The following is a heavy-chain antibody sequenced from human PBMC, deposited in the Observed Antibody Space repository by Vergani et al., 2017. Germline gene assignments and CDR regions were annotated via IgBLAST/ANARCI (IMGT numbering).Heavy chain of an antibody. J-gene: IGHJ4*02. V-gene: IGHV4-59*08. CDR3: ASGWDFGDSR. D-gene: IGHD4-17*01. Sequence: QVQLQESGPGLVKPSETLSLTCTVSGGSISSYYWSWIRQPPGKGLEWIGYIYYSGSTNYNPSLKSRLTISVDASKNQFSLKLSSVTAPDTAVYYCASGWDFGDSRWGQGTLVTVSS. CDR1: GGSISSYY. CDR2: IYYSGST.